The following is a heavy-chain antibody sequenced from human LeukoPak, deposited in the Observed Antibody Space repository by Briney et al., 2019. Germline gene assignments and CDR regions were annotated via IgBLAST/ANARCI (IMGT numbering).Heavy chain of an antibody. CDR3: ARDRFGWELLSAFDI. V-gene: IGHV1-46*01. Sequence: ASVKVSCKASGYTFTSYYMHWVRQAPGQGLEWMGIINPSGGSTSYAQKFQGRVTMTRDTSTSTVYMELSSLRSEDTAVYYCARDRFGWELLSAFDIWGQGTMVTVSS. D-gene: IGHD1-26*01. CDR1: GYTFTSYY. CDR2: INPSGGST. J-gene: IGHJ3*02.